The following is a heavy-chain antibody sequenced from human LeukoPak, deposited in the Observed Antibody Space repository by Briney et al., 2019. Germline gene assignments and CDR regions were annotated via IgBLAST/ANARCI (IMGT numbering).Heavy chain of an antibody. V-gene: IGHV3-64D*06. CDR1: GFTFSSYA. Sequence: GGSLRLSCSASGFTFSSYAMHWVRQAPGKGLGYVSAISSNGGSTYYADSVTGRFTISRNNSKNTLFLQMSSLRAEDTAVYYCVKTATFPYYFDYWGQGTLVTVSS. CDR3: VKTATFPYYFDY. D-gene: IGHD3-16*01. J-gene: IGHJ4*02. CDR2: ISSNGGST.